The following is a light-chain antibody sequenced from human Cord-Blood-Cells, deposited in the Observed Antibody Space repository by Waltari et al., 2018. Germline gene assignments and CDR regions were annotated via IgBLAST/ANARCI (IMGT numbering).Light chain of an antibody. J-gene: IGLJ1*01. CDR3: CSYAGSYAYV. CDR2: DVS. V-gene: IGLV2-11*01. Sequence: QSALTQPRSVSGSPGQSVTISCTGTSSDVGAYNYVSWYQQHPGKAPTLMIYDVSKRPSGVPDRFSGSKSGNTASLTISGLQAEDEADYYCCSYAGSYAYVFGTGTKDTVL. CDR1: SSDVGAYNY.